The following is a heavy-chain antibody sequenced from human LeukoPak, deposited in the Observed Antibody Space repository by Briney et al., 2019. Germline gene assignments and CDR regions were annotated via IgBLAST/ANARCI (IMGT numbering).Heavy chain of an antibody. CDR2: ISYDGNNK. J-gene: IGHJ4*02. CDR1: GFTFSTYA. V-gene: IGHV3-30-3*01. D-gene: IGHD6-13*01. Sequence: GRSLRLSCAASGFTFSTYALNWVRQAPGKGLEWVAVISYDGNNKYYADFVRGRFTISRDNSKNTLYLQMNSLRAEDTAVYYCARGGSSSTWYYYFDYWGQGTLVTVSS. CDR3: ARGGSSSTWYYYFDY.